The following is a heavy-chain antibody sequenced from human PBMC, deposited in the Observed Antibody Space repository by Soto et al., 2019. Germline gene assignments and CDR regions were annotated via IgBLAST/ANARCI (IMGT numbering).Heavy chain of an antibody. CDR1: GGSISSYH. Sequence: QVQLQESGPGLVKPSETLSLTCTVSGGSISSYHWSWIRQSPGKVLEWIGYTSNSAPTIYNPSLKSRVTISADTSKNHFSLRLSSVTAAETAVYFCARLFRDVYNAVEYWGQGALVTVAS. V-gene: IGHV4-59*08. CDR3: ARLFRDVYNAVEY. J-gene: IGHJ4*02. D-gene: IGHD3-3*01. CDR2: TSNSAPT.